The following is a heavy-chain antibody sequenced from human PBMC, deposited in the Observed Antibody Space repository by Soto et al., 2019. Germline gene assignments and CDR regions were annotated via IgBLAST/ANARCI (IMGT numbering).Heavy chain of an antibody. V-gene: IGHV1-69*13. CDR1: GGTFSSYA. J-gene: IGHJ4*02. CDR3: ARGSSSGWYLCDY. CDR2: IIPIFGTA. Sequence: SVNVSCKASGGTFSSYAISWVRQTPGQGLEWMGGIIPIFGTANYAQKFQGRVTITADESTSTAYMELSSLRSEDTAVYYCARGSSSGWYLCDYWGQGTLVTVSS. D-gene: IGHD6-19*01.